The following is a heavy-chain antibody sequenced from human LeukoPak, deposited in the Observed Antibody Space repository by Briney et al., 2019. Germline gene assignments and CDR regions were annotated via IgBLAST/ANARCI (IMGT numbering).Heavy chain of an antibody. D-gene: IGHD5-12*01. J-gene: IGHJ6*02. CDR2: GNPNSGGT. V-gene: IGHV1-2*02. Sequence: GASVKVSCMASGYTFTGSYMHCVRHAPGRGLEWMGWGNPNSGGTNYAQKFQGRVTMTRDTSISTAYMELSRLRSDDTAMYYCAGTTLREYYDYGMDVWGQGTTVTVSS. CDR1: GYTFTGSY. CDR3: AGTTLREYYDYGMDV.